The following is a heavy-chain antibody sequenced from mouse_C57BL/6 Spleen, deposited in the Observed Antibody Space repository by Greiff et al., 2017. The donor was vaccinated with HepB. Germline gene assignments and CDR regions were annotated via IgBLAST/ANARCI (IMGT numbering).Heavy chain of an antibody. J-gene: IGHJ2*01. V-gene: IGHV1-50*01. CDR1: GYTFTSYW. Sequence: VQLQQPGAELVKPGASVKLSCKASGYTFTSYWMQWVKQRPGQGLEWIGEIDPSDSYTNYNQKFKGKATLTVDTSSSTAYMQLSSLTSEDSAVYYCARAYDAYFDYWGQGTTLTVSS. CDR2: IDPSDSYT. D-gene: IGHD2-3*01. CDR3: ARAYDAYFDY.